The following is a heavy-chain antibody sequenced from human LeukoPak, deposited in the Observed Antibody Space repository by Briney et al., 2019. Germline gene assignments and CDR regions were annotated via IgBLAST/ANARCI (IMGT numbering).Heavy chain of an antibody. CDR3: ARRVLRGFCSVTPAHSFSHP. J-gene: IGHJ5*02. CDR1: GFTFSHHS. CDR2: ITASGGDT. Sequence: GGSLRLSCVASGFTFSHHSISWVRQAPGKGLEWVSAITASGGDTFYAESVEGRFSVSRDDSKSTVFLQMSSLTADHTGIYFCARRVLRGFCSVTPAHSFSHPWGRGTRVIAPS. V-gene: IGHV3-23*01. D-gene: IGHD3-3*01.